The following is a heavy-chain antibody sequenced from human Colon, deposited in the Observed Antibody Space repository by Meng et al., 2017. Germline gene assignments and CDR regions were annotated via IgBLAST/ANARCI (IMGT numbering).Heavy chain of an antibody. V-gene: IGHV4-39*01. CDR1: GASLSASDDY. Sequence: QLQLQESGPGLVKPSETLSLTCTVSGASLSASDDYWGWIRQPPGKGLAWIGSMYYGATPSPNPSLQSRVSISLDTSKNQLSLKLSSVTAADTALYYCARLLKGWQTAGPPVWGRGAMVTVSS. CDR2: MYYGATP. D-gene: IGHD6-13*01. CDR3: ARLLKGWQTAGPPV. J-gene: IGHJ3*01.